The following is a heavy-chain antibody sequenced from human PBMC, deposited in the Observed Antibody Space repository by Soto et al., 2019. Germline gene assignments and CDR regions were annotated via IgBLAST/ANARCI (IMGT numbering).Heavy chain of an antibody. CDR2: ISYDGSNK. V-gene: IGHV3-30*18. CDR3: ANYYGSGSYLRYMDV. D-gene: IGHD3-10*01. Sequence: GGSLRLSCAASGFTCSSYVMHWVCQAPGKGLEWVAVISYDGSNKYYADSVKGRFTISRDNPKNTLYLQMNSLRAEDTAVYYCANYYGSGSYLRYMDVSGKGTTVTVSS. J-gene: IGHJ6*03. CDR1: GFTCSSYV.